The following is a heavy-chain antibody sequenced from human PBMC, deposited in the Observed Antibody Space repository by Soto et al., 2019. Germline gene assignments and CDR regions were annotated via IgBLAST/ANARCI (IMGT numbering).Heavy chain of an antibody. CDR3: ARDEVLCYGGRCYGIPVDV. V-gene: IGHV3-66*01. D-gene: IGHD2-15*01. CDR1: GFTVSSKY. CDR2: IQSGGTT. Sequence: EVQLVESGGGLVQPGGSLRLSCAASGFTVSSKYMTWVRQAPGKGLEWVSLIQSGGTTYYADSVKGRFTISRDTSENTLHIDMASKRVDDTAVYYCARDEVLCYGGRCYGIPVDVWGKVTTVTVSS. J-gene: IGHJ6*04.